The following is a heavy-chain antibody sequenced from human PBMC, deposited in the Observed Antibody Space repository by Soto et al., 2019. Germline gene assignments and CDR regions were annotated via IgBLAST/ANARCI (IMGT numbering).Heavy chain of an antibody. V-gene: IGHV5-10-1*04. CDR3: ARLHRSSWHYGMDV. CDR1: GHSFTSYW. D-gene: IGHD6-13*01. Sequence: GESLKISCKGSGHSFTSYWISWVRQMPGKGLEWMGRIDPSDSYTNYTPSFQGQVTISADKSISTAYLQWSSLKASDTAMYYCARLHRSSWHYGMDVWGQGTTVTVSS. CDR2: IDPSDSYT. J-gene: IGHJ6*02.